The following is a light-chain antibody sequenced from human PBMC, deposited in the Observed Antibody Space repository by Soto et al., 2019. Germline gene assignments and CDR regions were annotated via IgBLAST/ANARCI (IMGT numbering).Light chain of an antibody. CDR3: QQYDKWPPNYT. CDR2: RAS. Sequence: EIVMTQSPATLSVSPGERATLSCRASQSVSSNLAWYQQKPGQAPRLLIYRASIRATGIPATFSGSGSGTDFTLTISSLQSEDFAVYSCQQYDKWPPNYTFGQGTKLE. V-gene: IGKV3-15*01. CDR1: QSVSSN. J-gene: IGKJ2*01.